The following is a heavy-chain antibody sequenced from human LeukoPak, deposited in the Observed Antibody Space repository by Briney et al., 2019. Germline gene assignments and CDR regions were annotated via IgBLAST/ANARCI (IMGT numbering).Heavy chain of an antibody. J-gene: IGHJ5*02. CDR3: VRDDVSP. Sequence: ASVKVSCKTSGYTFTGYYIHWVRQAPGQGLEWMGWINHNSGGTNYAQNFQGRVTMARDTSISTACMELSRLRSDDTAVYYCVRDDVSPWGQGTLVTVSS. CDR2: INHNSGGT. V-gene: IGHV1-2*02. CDR1: GYTFTGYY.